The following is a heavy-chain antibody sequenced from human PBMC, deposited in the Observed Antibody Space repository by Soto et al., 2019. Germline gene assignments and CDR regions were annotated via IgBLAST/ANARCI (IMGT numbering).Heavy chain of an antibody. CDR1: GGSISSGCYY. CDR2: IYYSGST. V-gene: IGHV4-31*03. J-gene: IGHJ3*01. Sequence: PSEALSLTCPVSGGSISSGCYYWSWIRQHPGKGLEWIGYIYYSGSTYYNPSLKSRVTISVDTSKNQFSLKLSSVTAADTAVYYCARAAYYYDRSGLGTAPLAYAFDLWGQGTMVTVSS. CDR3: ARAAYYYDRSGLGTAPLAYAFDL. D-gene: IGHD3-22*01.